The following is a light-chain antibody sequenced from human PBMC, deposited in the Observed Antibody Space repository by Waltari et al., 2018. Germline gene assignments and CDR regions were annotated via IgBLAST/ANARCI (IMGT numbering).Light chain of an antibody. CDR2: GVT. CDR3: CSSAGNVL. V-gene: IGLV2-23*02. CDR1: ISDVGTYNF. J-gene: IGLJ3*02. Sequence: QSALTQPASVSGSPGHSITISCPGRISDVGTYNFVSWYQQHPGKVPKPMIYGVTNRPSGVSNRFSGSKSGNTASLTISGLQPDDEADYYCCSSAGNVLFGGGTKLTVL.